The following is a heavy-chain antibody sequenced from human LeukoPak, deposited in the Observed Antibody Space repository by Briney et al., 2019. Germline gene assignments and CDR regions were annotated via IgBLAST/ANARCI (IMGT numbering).Heavy chain of an antibody. CDR1: GYTFTSYG. J-gene: IGHJ4*02. CDR3: ARDRPTRYCSSTSCNHFDY. CDR2: ISAYNGNT. V-gene: IGHV1-18*01. Sequence: ASGKVSCKASGYTFTSYGISWVRQAPGQGLEWMGWISAYNGNTNYAQKLQGRVTMTTDTSTSTAYMELRSLRSDDTAVYYCARDRPTRYCSSTSCNHFDYWGQGTLVTVSS. D-gene: IGHD2-2*01.